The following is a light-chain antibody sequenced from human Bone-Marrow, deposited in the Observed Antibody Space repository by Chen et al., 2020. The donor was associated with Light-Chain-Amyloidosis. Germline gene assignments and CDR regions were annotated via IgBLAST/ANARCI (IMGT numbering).Light chain of an antibody. J-gene: IGLJ2*01. V-gene: IGLV3-25*03. Sequence: SYELTQPTSVSVSPGQTARITCSGDDLPTKYAYWYQQKPGQAPVLVIHRDTERPSGISDRFSGSSSGTTATLTISGVQAEDEADYHCQSADSSGTYEVIFGGGTKLTVL. CDR1: DLPTKY. CDR3: QSADSSGTYEVI. CDR2: RDT.